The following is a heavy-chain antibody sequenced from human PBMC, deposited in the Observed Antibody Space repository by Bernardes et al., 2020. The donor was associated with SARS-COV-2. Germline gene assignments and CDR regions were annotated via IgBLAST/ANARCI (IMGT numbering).Heavy chain of an antibody. V-gene: IGHV3-9*01. CDR3: AKDPYGSGSN. J-gene: IGHJ4*02. D-gene: IGHD3-10*01. CDR1: GFTFDDYA. CDR2: ISWNSGSI. Sequence: GGSLRLSCAASGFTFDDYAMHWVRQAPGKGLEWVSGISWNSGSIGYADSVKGRFTISRDNAKNSLYLQMNSLRAEDTALYYCAKDPYGSGSNWGQGTLVTVSS.